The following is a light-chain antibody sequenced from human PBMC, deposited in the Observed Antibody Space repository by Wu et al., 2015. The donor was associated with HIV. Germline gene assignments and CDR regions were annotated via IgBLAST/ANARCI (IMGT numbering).Light chain of an antibody. J-gene: IGKJ4*01. CDR1: QSVSSSY. Sequence: EIVLTQSPGTLSLSPGERATLSCRASQSVSSSYLAWYQQKPGQAPRLLIYGASSRATGIPDRFSGSGSRTDFTLTISRLEPEDFAVYYCQQYGSSLALTFGGGTKVEIK. CDR3: QQYGSSLALT. CDR2: GAS. V-gene: IGKV3-20*01.